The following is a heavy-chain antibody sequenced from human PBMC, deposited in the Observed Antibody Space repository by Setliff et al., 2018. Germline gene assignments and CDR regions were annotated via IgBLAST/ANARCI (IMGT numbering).Heavy chain of an antibody. CDR1: GSSFTGHN. V-gene: IGHV1-2*02. CDR2: INPDSGDT. D-gene: IGHD2-2*01. J-gene: IGHJ5*01. Sequence: ASVKVSCKVSGSSFTGHNLHWVRQAPGQGHEWMGWINPDSGDTHSPQKFQGRVTMTRDTSMSTVYMELTRLTSDDTAVYYCTRSSSYGMRYWFDSWGQGPLVTVSS. CDR3: TRSSSYGMRYWFDS.